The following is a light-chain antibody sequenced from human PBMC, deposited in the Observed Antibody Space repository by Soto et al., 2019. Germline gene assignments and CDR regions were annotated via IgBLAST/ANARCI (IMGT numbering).Light chain of an antibody. V-gene: IGKV3D-20*02. CDR2: GAS. CDR3: QQRSNWPIT. CDR1: QSVSSSY. J-gene: IGKJ5*01. Sequence: EIVMTQSPATLSVSPGERATLSCRASQSVSSSYLAWYQQKPGQAPRLLIYGASSRATGIPARFSGSGSGTDFTLTISSLEPEDFALYYCQQRSNWPITFGQGTRLEIK.